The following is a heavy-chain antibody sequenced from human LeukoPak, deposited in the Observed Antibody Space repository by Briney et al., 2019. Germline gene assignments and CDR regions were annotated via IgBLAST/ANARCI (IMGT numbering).Heavy chain of an antibody. CDR2: ISGSGGST. V-gene: IGHV3-23*01. CDR1: GFTFSSYG. D-gene: IGHD3-9*01. J-gene: IGHJ4*02. CDR3: ARDPYYDILTGYVRD. Sequence: GGTLRLSCAASGFTFSSYGMSWVRQAPGKGLEWVSAISGSGGSTYYADSVKGRFTISRDNSKNTLYLQMNRLRAEDTAVYYCARDPYYDILTGYVRDWGQGTLVTVSS.